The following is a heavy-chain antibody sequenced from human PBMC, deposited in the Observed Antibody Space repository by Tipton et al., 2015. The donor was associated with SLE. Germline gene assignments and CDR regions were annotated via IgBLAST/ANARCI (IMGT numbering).Heavy chain of an antibody. CDR3: ARALGL. CDR1: GYTFKNFF. V-gene: IGHV1-2*02. CDR2: INPNSGGT. Sequence: QSGAEVKKPGDSVKVSCTASGYTFKNFFMHWVRQAPGQGLEWMGWINPNSGGTNYAQKFQGRVTMTRDTSTRTAYMELRSLTSDDTAVYYCARALGLWGQGTLVTVSS. J-gene: IGHJ4*02.